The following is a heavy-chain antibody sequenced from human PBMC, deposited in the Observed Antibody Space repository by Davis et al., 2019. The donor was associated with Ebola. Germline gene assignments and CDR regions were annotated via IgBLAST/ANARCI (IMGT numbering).Heavy chain of an antibody. D-gene: IGHD3-3*01. CDR3: ARVDFWSAFDY. J-gene: IGHJ4*02. V-gene: IGHV4-59*12. Sequence: SETLSLTCTVSGGSISSYYWSWIRQPPGKGLEWIGYIYYSGSTNYNPSLKSRVTISVDTSKNQFSLKLSSVTAADTAVYYCARVDFWSAFDYWGQGTLVTVSS. CDR1: GGSISSYY. CDR2: IYYSGST.